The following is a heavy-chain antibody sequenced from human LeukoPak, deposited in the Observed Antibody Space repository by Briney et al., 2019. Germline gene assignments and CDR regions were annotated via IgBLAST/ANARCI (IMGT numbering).Heavy chain of an antibody. Sequence: PSETLSLTCAVYGGSFSGYYWSWIRQPPGKGLEWIGEINHSGSTNYNPSLKSRVTISVDTSKNQFSLKLSSVTAADTAVYYCAGNYGYWGQGTLVTVSS. D-gene: IGHD4-11*01. J-gene: IGHJ4*02. CDR1: GGSFSGYY. V-gene: IGHV4-34*01. CDR2: INHSGST. CDR3: AGNYGY.